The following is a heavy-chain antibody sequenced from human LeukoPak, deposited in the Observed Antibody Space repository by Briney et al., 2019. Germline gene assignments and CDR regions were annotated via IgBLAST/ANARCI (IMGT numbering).Heavy chain of an antibody. CDR3: AKHARVEMATITPFDY. CDR1: GFTFSSYA. CDR2: ISGSGGST. D-gene: IGHD5-12*01. J-gene: IGHJ4*02. Sequence: GGSLRLSCAASGFTFSSYAMSWVRQAPGKGLEWVSAISGSGGSTYYADSVKGRFTIPRDNSKNTLYLQMNSLRAEDTAVYYCAKHARVEMATITPFDYWGQGTLVTVSS. V-gene: IGHV3-23*01.